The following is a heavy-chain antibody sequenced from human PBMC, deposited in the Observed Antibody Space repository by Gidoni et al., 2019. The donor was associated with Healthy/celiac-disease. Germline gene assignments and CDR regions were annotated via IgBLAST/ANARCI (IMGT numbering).Heavy chain of an antibody. D-gene: IGHD4-4*01. Sequence: LVQSGAEVQKPGSSVKVSCKVAGGTSRRYAISWVRQAPGQGLEWMGGIIPIFGTATYAQQFQGRVTITADESTSTAYMGLSSLRSEDTAVYYCARGYSNPDYYYYGMDVWGQGPTVTVSS. V-gene: IGHV1-69*01. CDR1: GGTSRRYA. J-gene: IGHJ6*02. CDR2: IIPIFGTA. CDR3: ARGYSNPDYYYYGMDV.